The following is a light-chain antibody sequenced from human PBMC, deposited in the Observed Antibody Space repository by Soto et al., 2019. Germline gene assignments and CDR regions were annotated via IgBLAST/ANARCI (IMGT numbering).Light chain of an antibody. J-gene: IGLJ1*01. CDR3: QSYDSSLTSHV. Sequence: QSVLTQPPSVSGAPGQRVTISCTGGSSNIGAGYDVHWYQQLPKTAPKLLIYGNSNRPSGVPDRFSGSKSGTSASLAVTGLQAEDEADYYCQSYDSSLTSHVFGTGTKLTVL. CDR1: SSNIGAGYD. CDR2: GNS. V-gene: IGLV1-40*01.